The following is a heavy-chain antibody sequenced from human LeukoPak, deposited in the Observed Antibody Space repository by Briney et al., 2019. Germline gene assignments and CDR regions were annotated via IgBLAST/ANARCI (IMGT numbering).Heavy chain of an antibody. D-gene: IGHD1-26*01. V-gene: IGHV3-48*01. J-gene: IGHJ5*01. CDR3: ARVGSRGDWFDY. CDR1: GFSFSPYN. CDR2: INSGGSAV. Sequence: GGSLRLSCAASGFSFSPYNMLWVRQTPGKGLEWLFYINSGGSAVHSADSVKDRFTFSRDNAKNSLYLQMNSLRVEDTGIYYCARVGSRGDWFDYWGQGTRFTVSS.